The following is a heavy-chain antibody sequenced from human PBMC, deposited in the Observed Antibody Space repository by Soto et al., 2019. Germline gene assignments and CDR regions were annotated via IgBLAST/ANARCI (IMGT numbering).Heavy chain of an antibody. CDR1: GGSFSGYY. J-gene: IGHJ6*02. Sequence: PSETLSLTCAVYGGSFSGYYWSWIRQPPGKGLEWIGEINHSGSTNYNPSLKSRVTISVDTSKNQFSLKLSSVTAADTAVYCCARGPLRYFDWLPYYYGMDVWGQGTTVTVSS. V-gene: IGHV4-34*01. D-gene: IGHD3-9*01. CDR3: ARGPLRYFDWLPYYYGMDV. CDR2: INHSGST.